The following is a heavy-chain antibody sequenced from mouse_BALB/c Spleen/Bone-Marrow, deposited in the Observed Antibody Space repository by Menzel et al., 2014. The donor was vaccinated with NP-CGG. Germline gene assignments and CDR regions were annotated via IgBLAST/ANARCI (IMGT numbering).Heavy chain of an antibody. CDR2: IVPSSGYT. J-gene: IGHJ3*01. V-gene: IGHV1-4*02. Sequence: VKLQESGAELARPGASVKMSCKASGYTFTSYTIQWVKRRPGQGLEWVGYIVPSSGYTDYNLKFKDKTTLTADKSSSTAYMQLSTLTSADSAVYFCAQEARTRAWFPNWGQETLVTVSA. CDR3: AQEARTRAWFPN. CDR1: GYTFTSYT.